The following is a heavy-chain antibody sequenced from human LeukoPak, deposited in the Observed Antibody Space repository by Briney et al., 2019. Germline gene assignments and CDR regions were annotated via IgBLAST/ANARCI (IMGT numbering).Heavy chain of an antibody. D-gene: IGHD2-2*01. CDR1: GYTFTGYY. J-gene: IGHJ3*02. Sequence: ASAKVSCKASGYTFTGYYMHWVRQAPGQGLEWMGWINPNSGGTNYAQKFQGWVTMTRDTSISTANMELSRLRSDDTAVYYCAREQQLLAFDIWGQGTMVTVSS. CDR2: INPNSGGT. V-gene: IGHV1-2*04. CDR3: AREQQLLAFDI.